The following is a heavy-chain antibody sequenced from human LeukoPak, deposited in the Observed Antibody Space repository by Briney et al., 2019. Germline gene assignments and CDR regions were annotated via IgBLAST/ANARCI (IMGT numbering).Heavy chain of an antibody. CDR3: ARSHRSIAAAGTVWFDP. V-gene: IGHV1-69*04. Sequence: GASVKVSCKASGGTFSSYAISWVRQAPGQGLEWMGRIIPILGIANYAQKFQGRVTITADKSTSTAYMELSSLRSEDTAVYYCARSHRSIAAAGTVWFDPWGQGTLVTVSS. CDR1: GGTFSSYA. CDR2: IIPILGIA. D-gene: IGHD6-13*01. J-gene: IGHJ5*02.